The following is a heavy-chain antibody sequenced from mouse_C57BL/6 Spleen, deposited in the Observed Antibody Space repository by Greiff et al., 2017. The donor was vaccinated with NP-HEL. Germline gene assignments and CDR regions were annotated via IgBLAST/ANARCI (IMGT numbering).Heavy chain of an antibody. CDR2: IRNKANNHAT. CDR1: GFTFSDAW. Sequence: EVMLVESGGGLVQPGGSMKLSCAASGFTFSDAWMDWVRQSPEKGLEWVAEIRNKANNHATYYAESVKGRFTISRDDSKSSVYLQLNSLRAEDTGIYYCTRQTRRYAMDYWGQGTSVTVSS. V-gene: IGHV6-6*01. J-gene: IGHJ4*01. CDR3: TRQTRRYAMDY.